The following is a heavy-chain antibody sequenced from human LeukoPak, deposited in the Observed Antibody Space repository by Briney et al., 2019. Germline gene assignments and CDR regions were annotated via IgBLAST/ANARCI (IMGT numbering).Heavy chain of an antibody. D-gene: IGHD2-2*01. J-gene: IGHJ6*02. V-gene: IGHV4-34*01. Sequence: SETLSLTCAVYGGSFSGYYWSWIRQPPGKGLEWIGEINHSGSTNYNPSLKSRVTISVDTSKNQFSLKLSFVTAADTAVYYCARDKYCSSTSCYEGAYYYYGMDVWGQGTTVTVSS. CDR2: INHSGST. CDR1: GGSFSGYY. CDR3: ARDKYCSSTSCYEGAYYYYGMDV.